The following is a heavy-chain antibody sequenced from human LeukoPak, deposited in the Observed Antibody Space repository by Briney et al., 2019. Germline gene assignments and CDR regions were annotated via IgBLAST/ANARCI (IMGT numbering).Heavy chain of an antibody. V-gene: IGHV1-18*01. CDR2: IGAYNGNT. J-gene: IGHJ4*02. CDR1: GYTFTSYG. Sequence: ASVKVSCKASGYTFTSYGISWVRQAPGQGLEWMGWIGAYNGNTNYAQKLQGRVTMTTDTSTSTAYMELRSLRSDDTAVYYCARVHIPYGDSDYWGQGTLVTVSS. D-gene: IGHD4-17*01. CDR3: ARVHIPYGDSDY.